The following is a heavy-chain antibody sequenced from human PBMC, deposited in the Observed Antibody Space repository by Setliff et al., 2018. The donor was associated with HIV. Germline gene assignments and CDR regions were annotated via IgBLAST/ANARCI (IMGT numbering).Heavy chain of an antibody. D-gene: IGHD6-13*01. CDR2: IYTTGGT. Sequence: PSETLSLTCNISGVSIPTNYWNWIRQPAGKGLEWIGRIYTTGGTNYNPALKSRVTMSIATSKNQISLKLNSVTAADTATYYCARSNPGITAGLLAYWGPGTLVTVSS. CDR1: GVSIPTNY. J-gene: IGHJ4*02. CDR3: ARSNPGITAGLLAY. V-gene: IGHV4-4*07.